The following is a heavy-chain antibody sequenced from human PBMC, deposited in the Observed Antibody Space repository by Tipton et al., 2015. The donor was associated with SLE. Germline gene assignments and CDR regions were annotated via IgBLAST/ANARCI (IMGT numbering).Heavy chain of an antibody. CDR1: GGSISSSSYF. Sequence: TLSLTCTVSGGSISSSSYFWGWIRQPPGKGLEGIGNIYYSGNTYYNPSLKSRVTISVDTSKNQFSLKLRSVTAADTAVYYCARSYDTTTLNALHIWGQGTILTVSS. CDR2: IYYSGNT. D-gene: IGHD3-22*01. J-gene: IGHJ3*02. CDR3: ARSYDTTTLNALHI. V-gene: IGHV4-39*01.